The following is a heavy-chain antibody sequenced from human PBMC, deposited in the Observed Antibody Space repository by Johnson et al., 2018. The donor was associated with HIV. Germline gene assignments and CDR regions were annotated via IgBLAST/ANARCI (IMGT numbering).Heavy chain of an antibody. D-gene: IGHD2-2*01. CDR3: AKADTMAGDAFDI. J-gene: IGHJ3*02. CDR1: GFTFSRYG. CDR2: IWYDGSST. V-gene: IGHV3-33*03. Sequence: QMLLVESGGGLVQPGGSLRLSCAASGFTFSRYGMHWVRQAPGKGLEWVAVIWYDGSSTNYADSVKGRFTISRDNAKNTLYLQMSSLRAEDTAVYYCAKADTMAGDAFDIWGQGTMVTVYS.